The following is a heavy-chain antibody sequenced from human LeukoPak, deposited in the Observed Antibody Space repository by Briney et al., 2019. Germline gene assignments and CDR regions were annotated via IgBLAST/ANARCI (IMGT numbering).Heavy chain of an antibody. CDR1: GYTFTNHW. CDR2: IYPADSDT. Sequence: GESLQISFKGSGYTFTNHWIAWVRPMPGKGGEWMGIIYPADSDTRYSPSFQGQVTISADKSVRTAYLQWSSLKASDTAMYYCAFGASNWDQFDYWGQGTLDTVSS. J-gene: IGHJ4*02. D-gene: IGHD7-27*01. V-gene: IGHV5-51*01. CDR3: AFGASNWDQFDY.